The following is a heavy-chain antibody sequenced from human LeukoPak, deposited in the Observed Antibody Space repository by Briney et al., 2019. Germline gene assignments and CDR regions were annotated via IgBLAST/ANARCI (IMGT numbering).Heavy chain of an antibody. Sequence: PSETLSLTCAVYGGSFSGYYWSWIRQPPGKGLEWIGEINHSGSTNYNPSLTSRVTISVDTSKNQFSLKLSSVTAADTAVYYCARGRCVVVAAKSRYFDLWGRGTLVTVSS. CDR2: INHSGST. D-gene: IGHD2-15*01. V-gene: IGHV4-34*01. CDR3: ARGRCVVVAAKSRYFDL. CDR1: GGSFSGYY. J-gene: IGHJ2*01.